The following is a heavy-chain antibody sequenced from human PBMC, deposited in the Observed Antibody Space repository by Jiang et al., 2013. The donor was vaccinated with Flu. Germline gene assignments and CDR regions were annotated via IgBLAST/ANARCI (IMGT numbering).Heavy chain of an antibody. Sequence: PGLVKPSETLSLTCTVSGYSISSGYYWGWIRQPPGKGLEWIGSIYHSGSTYYNPSLKSRVTISVDTSKNQFSLKLSSVTAADTAVYYCAREGDSSGWFFDPWGQGTLVTVSS. CDR2: IYHSGST. CDR1: GYSISSGYY. V-gene: IGHV4-38-2*02. D-gene: IGHD6-19*01. J-gene: IGHJ5*02. CDR3: AREGDSSGWFFDP.